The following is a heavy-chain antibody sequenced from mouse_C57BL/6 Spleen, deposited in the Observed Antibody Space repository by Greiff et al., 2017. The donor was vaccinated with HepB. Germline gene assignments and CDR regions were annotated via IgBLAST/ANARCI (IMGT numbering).Heavy chain of an antibody. CDR2: ISGGGGNT. V-gene: IGHV5-9*01. J-gene: IGHJ4*01. Sequence: EVKLVESGGGLVKPGGSLKLSCAASGFTFSSYTMSWVRQTPEKRLEWVATISGGGGNTYYPDSVKGRFTISRDNAKYTLYLQMSSLRSEDTALYYCARRDGYYVAMDYWGQGTSVTVSS. D-gene: IGHD2-3*01. CDR3: ARRDGYYVAMDY. CDR1: GFTFSSYT.